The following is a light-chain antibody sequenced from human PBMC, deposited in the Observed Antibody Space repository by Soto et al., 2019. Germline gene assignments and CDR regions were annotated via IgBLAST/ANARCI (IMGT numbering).Light chain of an antibody. Sequence: QSALTQPRSVSGSPGQSFTISCTGTSSDVGGYNYVSWYQQHPGKAPKLMIYDVTKRPSGVPDRFSGSKSGNTASLTISGLQAEDEADYYCCSYAGIQTRVFGTGTKVTV. V-gene: IGLV2-11*01. CDR2: DVT. CDR1: SSDVGGYNY. CDR3: CSYAGIQTRV. J-gene: IGLJ1*01.